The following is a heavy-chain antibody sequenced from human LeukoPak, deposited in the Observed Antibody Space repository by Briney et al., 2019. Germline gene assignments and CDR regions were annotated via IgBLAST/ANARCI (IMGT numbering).Heavy chain of an antibody. J-gene: IGHJ4*02. D-gene: IGHD3-22*01. CDR1: GFTFSSYW. CDR2: INSDGSST. V-gene: IGHV3-74*01. CDR3: ARFNYYDSSGYYRSPDY. Sequence: PGGSLRLSCAASGFTFSSYWMHWVRQAPGKGLVWVSRINSDGSSTSYADSVKGRFTISRDNAKNTLYLQMNSLRAEDTAVYYCARFNYYDSSGYYRSPDYWGQGTLVTVSS.